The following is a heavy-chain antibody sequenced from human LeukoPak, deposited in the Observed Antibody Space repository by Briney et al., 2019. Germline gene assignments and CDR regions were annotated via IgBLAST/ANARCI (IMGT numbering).Heavy chain of an antibody. V-gene: IGHV1-18*01. J-gene: IGHJ6*03. Sequence: GASVKASCKASGYTFTTYHISWVRQAPGQGLEWMGWISTYNGNTNYAQRLQDRVTMTTDTSTSTAYMELRSLRSDDTAVYYCARLGLPIYYYYMDVWGKGTTVTVSS. D-gene: IGHD2-15*01. CDR3: ARLGLPIYYYYMDV. CDR1: GYTFTTYH. CDR2: ISTYNGNT.